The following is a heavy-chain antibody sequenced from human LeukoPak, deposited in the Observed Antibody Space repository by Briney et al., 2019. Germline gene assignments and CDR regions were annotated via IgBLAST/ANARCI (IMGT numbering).Heavy chain of an antibody. D-gene: IGHD3-10*01. V-gene: IGHV3-7*01. CDR1: GFTFSSFW. CDR3: ARLCFGELYVDY. Sequence: GGSLRLSCAASGFTFSSFWMSWVRQAPGKGLEWVANIRQDGSEKYYVDSVKGRFTISRDNAKNSLYLQMNSLRAEDTAVYYCARLCFGELYVDYWGQGTLVTVSS. J-gene: IGHJ4*02. CDR2: IRQDGSEK.